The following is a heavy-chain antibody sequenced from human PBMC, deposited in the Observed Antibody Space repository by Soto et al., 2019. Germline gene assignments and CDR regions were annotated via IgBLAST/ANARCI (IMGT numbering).Heavy chain of an antibody. CDR2: INSRGCDV. V-gene: IGHV5-51*01. D-gene: IGHD6-19*01. CDR3: ATADYTQDGWYHTYDI. J-gene: IGHJ3*02. Sequence: GESLKISRKGFGYTFAAYWIGWVRPMPGKGLEWMGGINSRGCDVKYSPPFEGPVTIPADQPINTAFLQRRSPKASETAMQYCATADYTQDGWYHTYDIWGQGTMVTVSS. CDR1: GYTFAAYW.